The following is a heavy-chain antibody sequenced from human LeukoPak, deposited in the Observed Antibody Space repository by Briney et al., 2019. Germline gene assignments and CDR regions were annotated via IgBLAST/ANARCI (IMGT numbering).Heavy chain of an antibody. V-gene: IGHV3-7*01. J-gene: IGHJ4*02. CDR2: IKQDGSEK. CDR3: ARDPGAAAALDYFDY. D-gene: IGHD6-13*01. Sequence: GGSLRLSCAASGFTFSSYWMSWVRQAPGKGLEWVANIKQDGSEKYYVDSVKGRFTISRDNAKNSLYLQMNSLRAEDTAVYYCARDPGAAAALDYFDYWGQGTLVTVSS. CDR1: GFTFSSYW.